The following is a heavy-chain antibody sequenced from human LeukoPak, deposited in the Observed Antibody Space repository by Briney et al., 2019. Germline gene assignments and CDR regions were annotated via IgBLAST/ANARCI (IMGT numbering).Heavy chain of an antibody. V-gene: IGHV4-59*08. CDR3: ARHRYDYPDY. CDR1: GGSISSYY. Sequence: SQTLSLTCTVSGGSISSYYWSWIRQPAGKGLEWIGYIYYSGSTNYNPSLKSRVTISVDTSKNQFSLKLSSVTAADTAVYYCARHRYDYPDYWGQGTLVTVSS. D-gene: IGHD5-12*01. CDR2: IYYSGST. J-gene: IGHJ4*02.